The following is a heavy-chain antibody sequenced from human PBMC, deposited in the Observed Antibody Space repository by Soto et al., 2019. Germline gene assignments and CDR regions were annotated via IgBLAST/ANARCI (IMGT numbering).Heavy chain of an antibody. V-gene: IGHV1-3*01. D-gene: IGHD6-6*01. CDR1: GYTFSNYA. CDR3: ASDLLAARQTPNWFDP. Sequence: ASVKVSCKASGYTFSNYAIHWVRQAPGQRLEWMGWISAVNGNTKYSERFQGRVTFTTDTSASTAYMELRSLRSDDTAVYYCASDLLAARQTPNWFDPWGQGTLVTVSS. CDR2: ISAVNGNT. J-gene: IGHJ5*02.